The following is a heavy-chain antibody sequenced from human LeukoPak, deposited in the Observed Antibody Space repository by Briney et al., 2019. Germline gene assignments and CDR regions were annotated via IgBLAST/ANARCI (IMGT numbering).Heavy chain of an antibody. CDR1: GDSISINYN. Sequence: SETLSLTCTVSGDSISINYNWGWIRRPPGKGLEWIGSIFYSGATYYSPSLKSRVTISVDTSKNQFSLKLSSMTAADTAVYYCVRHRQWLLFPDYWGQGTLVTVPS. CDR3: VRHRQWLLFPDY. V-gene: IGHV4-39*01. D-gene: IGHD6-19*01. J-gene: IGHJ4*02. CDR2: IFYSGAT.